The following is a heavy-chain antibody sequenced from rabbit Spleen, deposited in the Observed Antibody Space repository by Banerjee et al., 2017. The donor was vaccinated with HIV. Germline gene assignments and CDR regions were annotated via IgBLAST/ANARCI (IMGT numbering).Heavy chain of an antibody. CDR3: ARDTGSSFSSYGMDL. D-gene: IGHD8-1*01. J-gene: IGHJ6*01. CDR2: IAGSSSGFT. CDR1: GFTLSSYYM. Sequence: QERLVESGGGLVKPEGSLKLSCTASGFTLSSYYMNWVRQAPGKGLEWISCIAGSSSGFTYSATWAKGRFTCSKTSSTTVTLQMTSLTVADTATYFCARDTGSSFSSYGMDLWGPGTLVTVS. V-gene: IGHV1S45*01.